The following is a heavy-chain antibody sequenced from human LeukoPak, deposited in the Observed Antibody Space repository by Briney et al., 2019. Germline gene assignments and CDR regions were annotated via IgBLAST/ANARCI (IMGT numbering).Heavy chain of an antibody. V-gene: IGHV3-21*01. CDR1: GFTFSSYS. Sequence: NPGGSLRLSCAASGFTFSSYSMNWVRQAPGKGLEWVSSISSSSSYIYYADSVKGRFTISRDNAKNSLYLQMNSLRAEDTAVYYCAPEYTKSIIVDYWGQGTLVTVSS. CDR3: APEYTKSIIVDY. D-gene: IGHD2-2*02. CDR2: ISSSSSYI. J-gene: IGHJ4*02.